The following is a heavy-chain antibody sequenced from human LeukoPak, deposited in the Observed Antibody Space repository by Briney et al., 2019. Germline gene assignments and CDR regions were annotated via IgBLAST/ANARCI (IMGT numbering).Heavy chain of an antibody. CDR1: GFTFSSYW. D-gene: IGHD3-10*01. CDR3: ARDVYYGSGSPTVDY. Sequence: GGSLRLSCAASGFTFSSYWMSWVRQAPGKGLEWVANIKQDGSEKYYVDSVKGRFTISRDNAKNSLYLQMNSLRAEDTAVYYCARDVYYGSGSPTVDYWGQGTLVTVPS. V-gene: IGHV3-7*01. CDR2: IKQDGSEK. J-gene: IGHJ4*02.